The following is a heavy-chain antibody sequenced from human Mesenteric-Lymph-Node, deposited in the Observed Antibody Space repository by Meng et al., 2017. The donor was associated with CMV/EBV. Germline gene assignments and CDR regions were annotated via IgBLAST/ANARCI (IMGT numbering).Heavy chain of an antibody. CDR1: GGSISSSSYY. CDR3: ASDGSQYYYDSSGYFMGGY. CDR2: IYYSGST. Sequence: GSLRLSCTVSGGSISSSSYYWGWIRQPPGKGLEWIGSIYYSGSTYYNPSLKSRVTISVDTSKNQFSLKLSSVTAADTAVYYCASDGSQYYYDSSGYFMGGYWGQGTLVTVSS. D-gene: IGHD3-22*01. V-gene: IGHV4-39*07. J-gene: IGHJ4*02.